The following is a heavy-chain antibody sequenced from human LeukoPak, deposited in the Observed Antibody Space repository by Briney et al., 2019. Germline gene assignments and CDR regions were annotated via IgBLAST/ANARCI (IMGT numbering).Heavy chain of an antibody. Sequence: ASEKVSCKASGYTFSDYYINWVRQAPGEGLEWMGWINPNNGGTKYAQKFQGRVTMTWDTSITTAYMELSRLRSDDTAVYYCARTGGTASKYWYYMDVWGKGTTVTVSS. V-gene: IGHV1-2*02. D-gene: IGHD4-11*01. CDR3: ARTGGTASKYWYYMDV. CDR2: INPNNGGT. J-gene: IGHJ6*03. CDR1: GYTFSDYY.